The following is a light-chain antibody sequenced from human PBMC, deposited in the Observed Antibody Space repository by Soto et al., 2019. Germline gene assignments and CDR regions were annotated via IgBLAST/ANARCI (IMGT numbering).Light chain of an antibody. V-gene: IGLV2-8*01. CDR2: EVN. CDR3: SSYAGSSNV. CDR1: STDVGADNY. Sequence: QSVLTQPPSASGSPGQSVAISCTGTSTDVGADNYVSWYQQHPGKAPKLMIYEVNKRPSGVPDRVSGSKSGNTASLTVSGLQAEDEADCYCSSYAGSSNVFGTGTKVTVL. J-gene: IGLJ1*01.